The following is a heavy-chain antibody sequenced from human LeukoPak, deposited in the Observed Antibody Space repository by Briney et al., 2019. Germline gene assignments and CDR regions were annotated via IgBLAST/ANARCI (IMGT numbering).Heavy chain of an antibody. CDR2: IIPIFGTA. J-gene: IGHJ4*02. Sequence: ASVKVSCKASGGTFSSYAISWVRQAPGQGLEWMGRIIPIFGTANYAQKFQGRVTITTDESTSTAYMELSSLRSEDTAVYYCARALVDTAMDYFDYWGQGTLVTVSS. V-gene: IGHV1-69*05. CDR1: GGTFSSYA. CDR3: ARALVDTAMDYFDY. D-gene: IGHD5-18*01.